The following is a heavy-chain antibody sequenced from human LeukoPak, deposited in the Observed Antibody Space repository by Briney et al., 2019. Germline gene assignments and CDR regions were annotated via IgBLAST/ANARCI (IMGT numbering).Heavy chain of an antibody. J-gene: IGHJ6*02. D-gene: IGHD3-3*01. CDR3: ARDLGTTIFGPAYYYYGMDV. Sequence: GGSLRLSCAASGFTFSSYAMHWVRQAPGKGLEWVAVISYDGSNKYYADSVKGRFTISRDNSKNTLYLQMNSLRAEDTAVYYCARDLGTTIFGPAYYYYGMDVWGQGTTVTVSS. CDR2: ISYDGSNK. CDR1: GFTFSSYA. V-gene: IGHV3-30-3*01.